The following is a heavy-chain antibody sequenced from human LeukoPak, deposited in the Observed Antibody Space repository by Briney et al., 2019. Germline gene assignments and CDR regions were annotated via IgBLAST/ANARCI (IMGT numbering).Heavy chain of an antibody. CDR1: GDTFTDYY. J-gene: IGHJ6*02. D-gene: IGHD3-16*01. Sequence: ASVKDSCKASGDTFTDYYIHWVRKATGQRLEWVGWINSNSGDTEYAQTFQGRVTMTRDTSISTFYMDLTGLRSDDTAVYYCASGRRGGYGLDVWDHGTTVTVSS. V-gene: IGHV1-2*02. CDR3: ASGRRGGYGLDV. CDR2: INSNSGDT.